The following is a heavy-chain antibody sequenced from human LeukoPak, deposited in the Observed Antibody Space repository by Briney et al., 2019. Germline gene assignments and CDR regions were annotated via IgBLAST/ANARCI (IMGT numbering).Heavy chain of an antibody. CDR3: ARVTVRGVITDAFDI. CDR1: GGSISSSNW. D-gene: IGHD3-10*01. Sequence: PSETLSLTCAVSGGSISSSNWWSWVRQPPGKGLEWIGEIYHSGSTNYNPSLKSRVTISVDKSKNQFSLKLSSVTAADTAVYYCARVTVRGVITDAFDIWGQGTMVTVSS. V-gene: IGHV4-4*02. J-gene: IGHJ3*02. CDR2: IYHSGST.